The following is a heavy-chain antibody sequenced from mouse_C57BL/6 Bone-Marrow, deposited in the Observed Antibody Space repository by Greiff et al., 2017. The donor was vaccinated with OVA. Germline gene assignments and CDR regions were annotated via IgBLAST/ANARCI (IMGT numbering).Heavy chain of an antibody. CDR2: FYPGSGSI. Sequence: QVQLQQSGAELVKPGASVKLSCKASGYTFTEYTIHWVKQRSGQGLEWIGWFYPGSGSIKYNEKFKDKATLTADKSSSTVYMELSILTSEDSAVYFCARHEGLYGSQGYYFDYWGQGTTLTVSS. CDR1: GYTFTEYT. CDR3: ARHEGLYGSQGYYFDY. D-gene: IGHD1-1*01. J-gene: IGHJ2*01. V-gene: IGHV1-62-2*01.